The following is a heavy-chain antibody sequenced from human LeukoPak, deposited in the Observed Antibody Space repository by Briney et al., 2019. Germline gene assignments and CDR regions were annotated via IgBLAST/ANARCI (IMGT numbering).Heavy chain of an antibody. CDR3: AREDLEIWFGELYPRGMDV. CDR1: GFTFSSYS. Sequence: GGSLRLSCAASGFTFSSYSMNWVRQAPGKGLEWVSSISSSSSYIYYADSVKGRFTISRDNAKNSLYLQMNSLRAEDTAVYYCAREDLEIWFGELYPRGMDVWGQGTTVTVSS. D-gene: IGHD3-10*01. V-gene: IGHV3-21*01. CDR2: ISSSSSYI. J-gene: IGHJ6*02.